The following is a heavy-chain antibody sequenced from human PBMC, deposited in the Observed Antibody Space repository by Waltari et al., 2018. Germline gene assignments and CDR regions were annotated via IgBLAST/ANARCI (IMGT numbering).Heavy chain of an antibody. D-gene: IGHD1-26*01. V-gene: IGHV4-38-2*01. CDR3: ARLPGSSPHPGSGFDP. CDR2: IYHSGRT. Sequence: QVQLQESGPGLVKPSETLSLTCAVSGYSISSGYYWGGIRQPPGKGLEWIGSIYHSGRTYYNPSLKSRVTISVDTSKNQFSLKLSSVTAADTAVYYCARLPGSSPHPGSGFDPWGQGTLVTVSS. CDR1: GYSISSGYY. J-gene: IGHJ5*02.